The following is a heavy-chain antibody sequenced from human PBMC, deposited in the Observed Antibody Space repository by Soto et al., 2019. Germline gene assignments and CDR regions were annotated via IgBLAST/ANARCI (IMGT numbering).Heavy chain of an antibody. D-gene: IGHD6-19*01. CDR2: ISYDGSNK. Sequence: GGSLRLSCAASGFTFSSYAMHWVRQTPGKGLEWVAVISYDGSNKYYADSVKGRFTISRDNSKNTLYLQMNSLRAEDTAVYYCARGRQRGQWLVNDAFDIWGQGTMVTV. J-gene: IGHJ3*02. CDR1: GFTFSSYA. CDR3: ARGRQRGQWLVNDAFDI. V-gene: IGHV3-30-3*01.